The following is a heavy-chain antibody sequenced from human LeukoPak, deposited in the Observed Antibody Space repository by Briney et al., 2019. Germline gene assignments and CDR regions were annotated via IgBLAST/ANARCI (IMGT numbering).Heavy chain of an antibody. CDR3: ARAFLDYGDYHDAFDI. D-gene: IGHD4-17*01. Sequence: GASVKVSCKASGYTFTGYYMHWVRQAPGQGLEWMGWINPNSGGTNYAQKFQGWVTMTRDTSISTAYMELSRLRSDDTAVYYCARAFLDYGDYHDAFDIWGQGTMVTVSS. CDR2: INPNSGGT. J-gene: IGHJ3*02. CDR1: GYTFTGYY. V-gene: IGHV1-2*04.